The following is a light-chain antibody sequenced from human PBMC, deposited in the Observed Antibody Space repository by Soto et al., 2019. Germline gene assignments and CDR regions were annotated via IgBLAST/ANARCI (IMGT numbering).Light chain of an antibody. CDR1: QSVASAY. Sequence: EIVLTQSPGTLSLSPGERASLSCRASQSVASAYLAWYQHKPGQAPRLLIFGASSRATGIPDRFSGSGSGTDVTLTINRLEPEDYAVYYCQQYGATRWTFDQGTKVEAK. V-gene: IGKV3-20*01. CDR2: GAS. J-gene: IGKJ1*01. CDR3: QQYGATRWT.